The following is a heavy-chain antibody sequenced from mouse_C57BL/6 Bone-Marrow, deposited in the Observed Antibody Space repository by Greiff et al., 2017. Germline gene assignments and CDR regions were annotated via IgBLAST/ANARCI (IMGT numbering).Heavy chain of an antibody. CDR2: SRNKANDYTT. Sequence: EVKLVESGGGLVQSGRSLRLSCATSGFTFSDFYMEWVRQAPGKGLEWIAASRNKANDYTTEYSASVKGRFIVSRDTSQSILYLQMDALRAEDTAIYYCARDADHWGQGTLVTVSA. CDR1: GFTFSDFY. CDR3: ARDADH. V-gene: IGHV7-1*01. J-gene: IGHJ3*01.